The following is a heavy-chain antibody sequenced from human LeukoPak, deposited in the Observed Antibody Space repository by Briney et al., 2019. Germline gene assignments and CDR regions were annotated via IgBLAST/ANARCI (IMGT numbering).Heavy chain of an antibody. CDR3: ARDPYGDYSFSGWFDP. J-gene: IGHJ5*02. Sequence: GGSLRLSCAASGFTFSSYAMHWVRQAPGKGLEWVAVISYDGSNKYYADSVKGRFTISRENPKNTLYLQMNSLRAEDTAVYYCARDPYGDYSFSGWFDPWGQGTLVTVSS. V-gene: IGHV3-30*04. D-gene: IGHD4-17*01. CDR1: GFTFSSYA. CDR2: ISYDGSNK.